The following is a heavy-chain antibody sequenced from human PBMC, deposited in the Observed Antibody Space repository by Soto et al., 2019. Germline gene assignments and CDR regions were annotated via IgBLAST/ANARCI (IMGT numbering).Heavy chain of an antibody. CDR2: IYYSGST. CDR1: GGSVSSGSYY. CDR3: ARGVPYSYGYVSWFDP. J-gene: IGHJ5*02. Sequence: PSGTLSLTCTVSGGSVSSGSYYWSWIRQPPGKGLEWIGYIYYSGSTNYNPSLKSRVTISVDTSKNQFSLKLSSVTAADTAVYYCARGVPYSYGYVSWFDPWGQGTLVTVSS. D-gene: IGHD5-18*01. V-gene: IGHV4-61*01.